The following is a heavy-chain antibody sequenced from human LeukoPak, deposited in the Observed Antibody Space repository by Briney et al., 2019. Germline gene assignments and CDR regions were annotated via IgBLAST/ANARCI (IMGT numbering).Heavy chain of an antibody. Sequence: SETLSLTCTVSGGSISSSSNYWGWIRQPPGKGLEWIGSIYYSGSTYYNPSLKSRVTISVDTSKNQFSLKLSSVTAADTAVYYCATENGFNDYWGQGTLVTVSS. CDR3: ATENGFNDY. J-gene: IGHJ4*02. V-gene: IGHV4-39*01. CDR2: IYYSGST. D-gene: IGHD2-8*01. CDR1: GGSISSSSNY.